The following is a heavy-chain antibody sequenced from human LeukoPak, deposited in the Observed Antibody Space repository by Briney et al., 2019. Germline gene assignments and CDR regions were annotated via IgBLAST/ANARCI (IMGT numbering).Heavy chain of an antibody. CDR3: ARADRLYGGPYLIGP. J-gene: IGHJ5*02. Sequence: VASVTVSCKASGYSFTDYYMHWVRQAPGQGVEWMGWINPNSGGTNSAQKFQGRGTMNRERKIKTVCMEERWLTEEETDSYYCARADRLYGGPYLIGPCGQGTLFSVSS. CDR1: GYSFTDYY. CDR2: INPNSGGT. V-gene: IGHV1-2*02. D-gene: IGHD2-21*01.